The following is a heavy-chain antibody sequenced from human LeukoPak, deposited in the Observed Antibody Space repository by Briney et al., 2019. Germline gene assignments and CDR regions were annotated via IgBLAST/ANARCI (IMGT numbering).Heavy chain of an antibody. CDR1: GFTFSRYG. CDR3: AKDWRAGNWYFDH. V-gene: IGHV3-33*06. CDR2: IWYDGNNK. Sequence: GGSLRLSCAASGFTFSRYGMHWVRQAPGKGLEWVAVIWYDGNNKDYADPVKGRFTISKDNSKNTLYLQMNSLRAEDTAVYYCAKDWRAGNWYFDHWGQGALVTVSS. D-gene: IGHD1-1*01. J-gene: IGHJ4*02.